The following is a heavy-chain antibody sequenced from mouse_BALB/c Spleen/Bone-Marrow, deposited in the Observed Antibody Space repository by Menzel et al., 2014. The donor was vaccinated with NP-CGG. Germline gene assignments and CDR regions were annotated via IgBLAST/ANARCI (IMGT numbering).Heavy chain of an antibody. V-gene: IGHV1-63*01. Sequence: QVQLKQSGTELARPGTSVKISCKASGYAFTNYWLGWVKQRPGHGLEWIGDIYPGSGNTYYNEKFKGKATLTADKSSSTAYMQLSGLTSEDSAVYFCTRRRSLDYWGQGTTLTVSS. CDR1: GYAFTNYW. CDR2: IYPGSGNT. J-gene: IGHJ2*01. CDR3: TRRRSLDY.